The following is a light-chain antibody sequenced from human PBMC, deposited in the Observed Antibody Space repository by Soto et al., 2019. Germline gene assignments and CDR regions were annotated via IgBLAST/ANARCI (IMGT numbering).Light chain of an antibody. Sequence: EIVLTQSPATLSLSPGERATLSCRASQSFSSYFAWYQQKPGQAPRLLIYDASTRATGIPARFSGRGSGTDFTLTISSLELEDFAVYYCQQRSNWPPVITFGQGTRLEIK. CDR3: QQRSNWPPVIT. CDR2: DAS. J-gene: IGKJ5*01. CDR1: QSFSSY. V-gene: IGKV3-11*01.